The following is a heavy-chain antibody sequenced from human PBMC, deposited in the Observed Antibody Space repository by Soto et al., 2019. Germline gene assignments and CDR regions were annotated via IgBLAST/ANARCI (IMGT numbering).Heavy chain of an antibody. CDR3: ARGLPGYSSSSAYYGMDV. CDR1: GGTFSSYA. CDR2: IIPIFGTA. J-gene: IGHJ6*02. Sequence: ASVKVSCKASGGTFSSYAISWVRQAPGQGLEWMGGIIPIFGTANYAQKFQGRVTITADESTGTAYMELSSLRSEDTAVYYCARGLPGYSSSSAYYGMDVWGQGTTVTVSS. D-gene: IGHD6-6*01. V-gene: IGHV1-69*13.